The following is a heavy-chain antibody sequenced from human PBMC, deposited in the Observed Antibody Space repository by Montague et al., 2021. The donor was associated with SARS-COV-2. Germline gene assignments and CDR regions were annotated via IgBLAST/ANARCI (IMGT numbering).Heavy chain of an antibody. J-gene: IGHJ5*02. D-gene: IGHD1-1*01. CDR2: IFYNGYT. Sequence: SETLSPTCTVSGGTARDYYWNWIRQTPGKGLEWIGYIFYNGYTKYNPSLESRVTLSVDTPGNQFFLSLRSVTASDTATYFCARHSVSEDGTFFRSYFDPWGQGAQVIVSS. V-gene: IGHV4-59*08. CDR3: ARHSVSEDGTFFRSYFDP. CDR1: GGTARDYY.